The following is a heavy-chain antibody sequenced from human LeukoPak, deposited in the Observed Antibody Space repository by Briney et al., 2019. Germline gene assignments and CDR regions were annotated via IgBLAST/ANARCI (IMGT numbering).Heavy chain of an antibody. V-gene: IGHV1-24*01. Sequence: GASVKVSCKVSGYTLTELSIHWVRQAPGKGLEWMGGSDPENGERIYAQKFHGRVTMTEDTSTDTAYLELSSLTSGDTAVYYCAAGIAAAGTGSWGRGSLVTVSS. CDR1: GYTLTELS. J-gene: IGHJ5*02. CDR3: AAGIAAAGTGS. CDR2: SDPENGER. D-gene: IGHD1-7*01.